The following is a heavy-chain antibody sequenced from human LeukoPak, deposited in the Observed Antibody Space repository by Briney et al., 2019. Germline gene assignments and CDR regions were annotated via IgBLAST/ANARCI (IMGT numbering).Heavy chain of an antibody. J-gene: IGHJ6*03. D-gene: IGHD2-15*01. CDR3: ASEYCSGGSCYLYNYMDV. CDR1: GFTFSSYE. CDR2: ISGSSATI. Sequence: GGSLRLSCAASGFTFSSYEMNWVRQAPGKGLEWVAYISGSSATIHYADSVKGRFTISRDNAKNSLYLQMNRLRAEDTAVYYCASEYCSGGSCYLYNYMDVWGKGTTVTVS. V-gene: IGHV3-48*03.